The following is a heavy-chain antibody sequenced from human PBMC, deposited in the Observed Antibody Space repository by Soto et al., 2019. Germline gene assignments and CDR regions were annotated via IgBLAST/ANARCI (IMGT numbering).Heavy chain of an antibody. J-gene: IGHJ5*02. D-gene: IGHD4-17*01. CDR2: TYYRSKWYN. Sequence: SQTLSLTCAISGDSVSSNSAAWNWIRQSPSRGLEWLGRTYYRSKWYNDYAVSVKSRITINPDTSKNQFSLQLNSVTPRTEPYLRNGDLGSLAPVVKIVFSDCRHFDP. CDR1: GDSVSSNSAA. CDR3: GDLGSLAPVVKIVFSDCRHFDP. V-gene: IGHV6-1*01.